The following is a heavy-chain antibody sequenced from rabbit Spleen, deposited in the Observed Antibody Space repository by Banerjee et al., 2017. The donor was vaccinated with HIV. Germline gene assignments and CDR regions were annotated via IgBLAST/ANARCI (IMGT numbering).Heavy chain of an antibody. V-gene: IGHV1S40*01. Sequence: QSLEESGGGLVQPEGSLTLTCTASGFSFSSNYDMCWVRQAPGKGLEWIVCMDTGSSGFTYFASWAKGRFTISKTSSTTVTLQMTSLTAADTATYFCARDSGSSFSSYGMDLWGQGTLVTVS. CDR2: MDTGSSGFT. J-gene: IGHJ6*01. D-gene: IGHD8-1*01. CDR1: GFSFSSNYD. CDR3: ARDSGSSFSSYGMDL.